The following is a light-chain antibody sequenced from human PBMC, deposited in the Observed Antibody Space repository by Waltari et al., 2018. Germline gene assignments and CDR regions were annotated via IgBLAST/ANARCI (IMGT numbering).Light chain of an antibody. CDR1: QGISSY. CDR3: QQYYNYPWT. V-gene: IGKV1-8*01. J-gene: IGKJ1*01. Sequence: AIRMTQSPSSLSASTGDRVTITCRASQGISSYLAWYQQKPEKPPKLLIYAASTLQSGVPSRCSGSGSGTDFTLTISCLQSEDFATYYCQQYYNYPWTFGQGTKVEIK. CDR2: AAS.